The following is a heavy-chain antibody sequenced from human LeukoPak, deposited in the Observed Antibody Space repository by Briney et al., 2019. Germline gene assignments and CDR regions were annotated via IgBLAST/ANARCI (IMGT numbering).Heavy chain of an antibody. Sequence: GGSLRLSCAASGFTFRSYSMNWVRQAPGKGLEWVSYISSSSSTINYADSVKGRFTISRDNAKNSLYLQMNSLRDEDTAVYYCAREGYSYTDSDYWGQGTLGTVSS. D-gene: IGHD5-18*01. CDR2: ISSSSSTI. CDR3: AREGYSYTDSDY. J-gene: IGHJ4*02. V-gene: IGHV3-48*02. CDR1: GFTFRSYS.